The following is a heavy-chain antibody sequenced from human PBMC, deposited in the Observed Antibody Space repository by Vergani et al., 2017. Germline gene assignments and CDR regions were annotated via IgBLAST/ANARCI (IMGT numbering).Heavy chain of an antibody. CDR2: INHSGST. V-gene: IGHV4-34*01. CDR1: GGSFSGYY. CDR3: ATHERRDGWDV. D-gene: IGHD5-24*01. Sequence: QVQLQQWGAGLLKPSETLSLTCAVYGGSFSGYYWSWIRQPPGKGLEWIGEINHSGSTNYNPSLKSRVTISVDTSKNQFSLKLSSVTAADTAVYYCATHERRDGWDVWGKGPTVTVSS. J-gene: IGHJ6*04.